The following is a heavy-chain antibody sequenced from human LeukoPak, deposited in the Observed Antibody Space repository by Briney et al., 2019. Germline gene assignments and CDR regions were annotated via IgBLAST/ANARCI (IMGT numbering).Heavy chain of an antibody. CDR2: INTDTGNP. Sequence: ASVRVSCTASGYTFTSYAMNWVRQAPGQGREWMGWINTDTGNPTYAQGFTGRFVFSLDTSVSTAYLQISSLKAEDTAVYYCARGWYSSSSYYYYYMDVWGKGTTVTVSS. J-gene: IGHJ6*03. D-gene: IGHD6-6*01. CDR3: ARGWYSSSSYYYYYMDV. V-gene: IGHV7-4-1*02. CDR1: GYTFTSYA.